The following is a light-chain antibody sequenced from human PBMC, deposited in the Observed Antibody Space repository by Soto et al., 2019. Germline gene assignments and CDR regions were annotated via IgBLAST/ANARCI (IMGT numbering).Light chain of an antibody. V-gene: IGLV1-44*01. J-gene: IGLJ1*01. CDR3: GVWDDSVNVRYL. Sequence: QSVLTQPPSASGTPGQRVTISCSGSSSNIGSNSVNWYQQLPGTAPKILIYSNSQRPSGVPDRFSGSKSGTSASLAISGLQSGDEADYYCGVWDDSVNVRYLFGTGTKVTVL. CDR1: SSNIGSNS. CDR2: SNS.